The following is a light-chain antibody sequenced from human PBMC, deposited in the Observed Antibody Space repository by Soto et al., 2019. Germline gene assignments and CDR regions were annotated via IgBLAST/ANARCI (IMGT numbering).Light chain of an antibody. Sequence: EIVLTQSPGTLSLSPGERATISCRASQSVSSSYLAWYQQKPGQAPRLLIYGASSRATGIPDRFSGSGSGTDFTLTISRLEAEDFVVYYCQQYGSSPRGTFGQGTKV. J-gene: IGKJ1*01. V-gene: IGKV3-20*01. CDR3: QQYGSSPRGT. CDR1: QSVSSSY. CDR2: GAS.